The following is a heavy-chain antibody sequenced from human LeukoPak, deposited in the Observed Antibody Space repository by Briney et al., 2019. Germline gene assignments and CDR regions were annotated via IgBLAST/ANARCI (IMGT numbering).Heavy chain of an antibody. D-gene: IGHD6-13*01. CDR2: IDYSGST. J-gene: IGHJ1*01. V-gene: IGHV4-59*01. Sequence: SETLSLTCTVSGGSISSYYGSWIRQPPAKGLERIGYIDYSGSTIHNPSLKSRVTISVNTSKNQFPLQLTSVTAADTAVYYCARSGGLYTSTWYFHRWGQGTLVTVSS. CDR1: GGSISSYY. CDR3: ARSGGLYTSTWYFHR.